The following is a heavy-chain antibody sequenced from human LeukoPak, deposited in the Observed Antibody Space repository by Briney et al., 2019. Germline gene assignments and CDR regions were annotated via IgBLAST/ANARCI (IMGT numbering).Heavy chain of an antibody. J-gene: IGHJ4*02. CDR2: INEDGSTT. V-gene: IGHV3-74*01. D-gene: IGHD2-21*01. CDR3: AKDFRIGYSAHFDY. CDR1: GFTFSSNW. Sequence: GGSLRLSCVASGFTFSSNWMHWVRQAPGKGLVWVSRINEDGSTTNYADSVKGRSTIFRDNAKNTLYLQMDSLRGEDTAVYYCAKDFRIGYSAHFDYWGQGALVTVSS.